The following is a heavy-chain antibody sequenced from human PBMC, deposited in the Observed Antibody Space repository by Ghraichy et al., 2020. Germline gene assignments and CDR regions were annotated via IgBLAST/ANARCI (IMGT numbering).Heavy chain of an antibody. CDR3: AKSRPSSSWYRSLWFDP. D-gene: IGHD6-13*01. Sequence: GGSLRLSCAASGFTFSSYAMSWVRQAPGKGLEWVSAISGSGGSTYYADSVKGRFTISRDNSKNTLYLQMNSLRAEDTAVYYCAKSRPSSSWYRSLWFDPWGQGTLVTVSS. J-gene: IGHJ5*02. V-gene: IGHV3-23*01. CDR2: ISGSGGST. CDR1: GFTFSSYA.